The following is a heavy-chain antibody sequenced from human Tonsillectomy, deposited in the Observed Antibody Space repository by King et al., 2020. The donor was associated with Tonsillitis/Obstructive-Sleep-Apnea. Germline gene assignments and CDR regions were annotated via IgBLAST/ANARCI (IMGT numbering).Heavy chain of an antibody. V-gene: IGHV4-34*01. J-gene: IGHJ4*02. CDR3: AMTEYDGCKVDQDDGDY. CDR2: INHSGST. CDR1: GGSFSGYY. Sequence: VQLQQWGAGLLKPSETLSLTCAVYGGSFSGYYWTWIRQPPGKGLEWIGEINHSGSTNYNSSLKSRVTISEDTSKNQFSLKLSSVTAADTAVYYCAMTEYDGCKVDQDDGDYGGQGTRGT. D-gene: IGHD3-10*01.